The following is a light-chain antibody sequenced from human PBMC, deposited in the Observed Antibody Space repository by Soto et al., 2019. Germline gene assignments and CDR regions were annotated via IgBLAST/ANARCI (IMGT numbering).Light chain of an antibody. Sequence: QSALTQPRSVSGSPGQSVTVSCIGTSSDVGDYNSVSWYQQHPGKAPKLMIYDVSKRPSGVPDRFSGSKSGNTASLTISGLQAEDEADYYCCSYVDSYSYVFGIGTKLTVL. V-gene: IGLV2-11*01. J-gene: IGLJ1*01. CDR2: DVS. CDR1: SSDVGDYNS. CDR3: CSYVDSYSYV.